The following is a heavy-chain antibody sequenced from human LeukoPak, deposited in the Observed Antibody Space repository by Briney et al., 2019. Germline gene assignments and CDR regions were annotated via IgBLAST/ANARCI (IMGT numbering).Heavy chain of an antibody. CDR1: GYTFTGYY. D-gene: IGHD3-10*01. CDR2: INPNSGGT. Sequence: ASVKVSCKASGYTFTGYYMHWVRQAPGQGLEWMGWINPNSGGTNYAQKFQGRVTMTRDTSISTAYMELSRLRSDDTAVYYCARAKRITMVRGVMSWFDPWGQGPLVTVSS. J-gene: IGHJ5*02. CDR3: ARAKRITMVRGVMSWFDP. V-gene: IGHV1-2*02.